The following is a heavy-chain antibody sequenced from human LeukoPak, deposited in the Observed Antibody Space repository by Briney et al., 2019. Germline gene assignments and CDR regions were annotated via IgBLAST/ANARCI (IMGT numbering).Heavy chain of an antibody. CDR3: ARRPRNSGSDDGPPGLDY. J-gene: IGHJ4*02. V-gene: IGHV1-46*01. D-gene: IGHD1-26*01. Sequence: ASVKVSCKTSGYTFTSYYLHWVRQAPGQGPEWMGIINPSADSTTYAQRFKGRVTMTRDTSTSTVYMELSSLRSEDTAVYYCARRPRNSGSDDGPPGLDYWGQGTLVTVSS. CDR2: INPSADST. CDR1: GYTFTSYY.